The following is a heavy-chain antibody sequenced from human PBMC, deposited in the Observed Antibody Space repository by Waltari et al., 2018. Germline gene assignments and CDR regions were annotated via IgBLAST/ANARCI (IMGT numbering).Heavy chain of an antibody. CDR1: GYPFPSYD. V-gene: IGHV1-8*01. Sequence: QVQLVQSGAEVKQPGASVTVPCKASGYPFPSYDINWVRQATGQGLEWMGWMNPNSGNTGYAQKFQGRVTMTRNTSISTAYMELSSLRSEDTAVYYCARGPRRATLYVDPWGQGTLVTVSS. J-gene: IGHJ5*02. CDR2: MNPNSGNT. D-gene: IGHD1-26*01. CDR3: ARGPRRATLYVDP.